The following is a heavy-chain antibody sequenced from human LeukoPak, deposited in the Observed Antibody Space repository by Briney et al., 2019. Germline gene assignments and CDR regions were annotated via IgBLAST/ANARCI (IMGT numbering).Heavy chain of an antibody. Sequence: PSETLSLTCTVSGGTISSSSYYWGWIRQPPGKGLEWIGSIYYSGTTYYNPSLKSRVTISVDTSKSQFSLRLTSVTAADTAVYYCARRVRFLEWLSSYYFDYWGQGTLVTVSS. D-gene: IGHD3-3*01. CDR3: ARRVRFLEWLSSYYFDY. CDR1: GGTISSSSYY. J-gene: IGHJ4*02. CDR2: IYYSGTT. V-gene: IGHV4-39*01.